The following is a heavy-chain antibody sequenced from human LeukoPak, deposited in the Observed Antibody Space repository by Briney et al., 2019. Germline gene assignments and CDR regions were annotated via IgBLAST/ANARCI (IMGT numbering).Heavy chain of an antibody. CDR1: GFTFSNYD. V-gene: IGHV3-13*01. J-gene: IGHJ3*02. CDR2: IGSAGDT. Sequence: GGSLRLSCAASGFTFSNYDMHWVRHITGKGLEWVSRIGSAGDTNYPGSVKGRFTISRENAKKSLYLQMNSLRAGDTAMYYCTRGQPGGFDIWGRGTMVTVSS. CDR3: TRGQPGGFDI. D-gene: IGHD3-10*01.